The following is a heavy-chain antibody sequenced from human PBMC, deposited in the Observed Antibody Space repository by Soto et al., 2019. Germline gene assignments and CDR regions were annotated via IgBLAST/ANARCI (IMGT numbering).Heavy chain of an antibody. CDR2: ISTYNGNT. Sequence: ASVKVSCKASGYSFITYGISWVRQAPGQGLEWMGWISTYNGNTNYAQKLQGRITMTTDTSTTTGYMELRSLRSDDTAVYYCARSLGYCTNGVCPMDVWGQGTTVTVSS. J-gene: IGHJ6*02. CDR3: ARSLGYCTNGVCPMDV. CDR1: GYSFITYG. D-gene: IGHD2-8*01. V-gene: IGHV1-18*01.